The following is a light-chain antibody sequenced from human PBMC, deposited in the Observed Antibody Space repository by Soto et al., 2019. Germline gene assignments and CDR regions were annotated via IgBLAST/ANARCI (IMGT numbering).Light chain of an antibody. J-gene: IGKJ1*01. CDR3: QQYGSSTGP. CDR2: GAS. V-gene: IGKV3-20*01. Sequence: EVVLTQSPGSLSLSPGERATLSCRASQIVTSSYLAWYQQKPGQATKLIIFGASIRATDVPDRFSGSGSGTAFTLTISRLEPEDFAVYYCQQYGSSTGPFGQGTKVDIX. CDR1: QIVTSSY.